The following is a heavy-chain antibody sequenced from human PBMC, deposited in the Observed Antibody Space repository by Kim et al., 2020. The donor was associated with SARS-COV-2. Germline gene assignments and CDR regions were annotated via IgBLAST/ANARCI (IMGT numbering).Heavy chain of an antibody. CDR2: ISSSSSYI. V-gene: IGHV3-21*01. Sequence: AGSLRLSCAASGFTFSSYSMNWVRQAPGKGLEWVSSISSSSSYIYYADSVKGRFTISRDNAKNSLYLQMNSLRAEDTAVYYCARDRGRGWLQPDYWGQGTLVTVSS. CDR1: GFTFSSYS. D-gene: IGHD5-12*01. J-gene: IGHJ4*02. CDR3: ARDRGRGWLQPDY.